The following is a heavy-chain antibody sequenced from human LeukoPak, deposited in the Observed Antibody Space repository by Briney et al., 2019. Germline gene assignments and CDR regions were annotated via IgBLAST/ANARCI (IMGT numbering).Heavy chain of an antibody. D-gene: IGHD6-13*01. V-gene: IGHV4-59*01. CDR1: GGSISSYY. J-gene: IGHJ4*02. CDR3: ARDGYSSSWYL. Sequence: SSETLSLTRTVSGGSISSYYWSWIRQPPGKGLEWIGYIYYSGSTNYNPSLKSRVTISVDTSKNQFSLKLSSVTAADTAVYYCARDGYSSSWYLWGQGTLVTVSS. CDR2: IYYSGST.